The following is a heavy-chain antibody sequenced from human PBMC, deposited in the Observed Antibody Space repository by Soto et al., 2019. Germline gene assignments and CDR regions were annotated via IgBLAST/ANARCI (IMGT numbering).Heavy chain of an antibody. CDR2: VSTSGNV. CDR3: ARDNNDFWSLYPLAFDY. V-gene: IGHV4-4*07. J-gene: IGHJ4*02. CDR1: GGSLTKYY. Sequence: QVQLQESGPGLVKPSETLSLTCTVSGGSLTKYYWSWIRQPAGKGLEWIGRVSTSGNVVSKASLRSRLTMSVDTSKIQFSLRLTSVTAADTAVYYCARDNNDFWSLYPLAFDYWGQGALVTVSS. D-gene: IGHD3-3*01.